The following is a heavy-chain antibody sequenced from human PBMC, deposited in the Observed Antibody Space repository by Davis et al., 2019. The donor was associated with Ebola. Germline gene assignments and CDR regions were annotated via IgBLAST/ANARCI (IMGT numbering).Heavy chain of an antibody. D-gene: IGHD4-17*01. V-gene: IGHV5-51*01. J-gene: IGHJ4*02. Sequence: PGGSLRLSCKGPGYSFTSYWIGWVRQMPGKGLEWMGIIYPGDSDTRYSPSFQGHVTISADKSISTAYLQWSSLKASDTAMYYCARTTIYGDPIDYWGQGTLVTVSS. CDR1: GYSFTSYW. CDR2: IYPGDSDT. CDR3: ARTTIYGDPIDY.